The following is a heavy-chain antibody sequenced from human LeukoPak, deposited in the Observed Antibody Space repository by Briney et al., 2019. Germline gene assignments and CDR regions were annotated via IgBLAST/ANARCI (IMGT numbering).Heavy chain of an antibody. Sequence: GRSLGLSCAASGFIFDDFSMFWVRQAPGKGLEWVSSITWHGRSTAYADSVRGRFSISRDNARNSLYLQMNSLRPEDTAFYYCTKATTRRVPAARIDSWGQGTLVTVSS. V-gene: IGHV3-9*01. J-gene: IGHJ4*02. CDR2: ITWHGRST. CDR3: TKATTRRVPAARIDS. D-gene: IGHD6-13*01. CDR1: GFIFDDFS.